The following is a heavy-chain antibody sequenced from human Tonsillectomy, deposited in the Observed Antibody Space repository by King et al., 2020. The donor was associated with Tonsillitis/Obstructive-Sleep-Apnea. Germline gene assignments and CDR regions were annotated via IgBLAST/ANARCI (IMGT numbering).Heavy chain of an antibody. Sequence: VQLVESGGGLVQPGGSLKLSCAASGFTFRSFEMNWVRQAPGKGLEWLSHISSSGTTIYYADSVKGRFTISRDNSRNSLYLQMNSLRAEDTAIYYCARYNGIVVACGDFWGQGPQVTVSS. D-gene: IGHD2-2*01. J-gene: IGHJ4*02. V-gene: IGHV3-48*03. CDR2: ISSSGTTI. CDR3: ARYNGIVVACGDF. CDR1: GFTFRSFE.